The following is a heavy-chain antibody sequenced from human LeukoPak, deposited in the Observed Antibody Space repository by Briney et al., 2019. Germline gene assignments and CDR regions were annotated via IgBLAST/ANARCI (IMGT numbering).Heavy chain of an antibody. J-gene: IGHJ3*01. CDR1: GFTFSRYA. D-gene: IGHD3-10*01. Sequence: GGSLRLSCAASGFTFSRYAMSWVRQAPGKGLEWVSAVSGSGGSTYYADSVKGLFTISRDNSKNTLYLQMNSLRAEDTAVYYCAKRMIRGVNHDAFDLWGQGTMVTVSP. CDR3: AKRMIRGVNHDAFDL. V-gene: IGHV3-23*01. CDR2: VSGSGGST.